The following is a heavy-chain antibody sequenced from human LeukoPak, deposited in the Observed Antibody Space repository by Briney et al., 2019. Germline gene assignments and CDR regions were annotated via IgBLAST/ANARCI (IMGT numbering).Heavy chain of an antibody. J-gene: IGHJ5*02. D-gene: IGHD3-10*01. CDR3: ARVIRGYGSGTYYDWFDP. CDR2: ISSSGNII. V-gene: IGHV3-48*03. CDR1: GFTFSSYE. Sequence: GGSLRLSCAASGFTFSSYEMTWVRQAPGKGLEWVSHISSSGNIIHYADSVKGRFTISRDNAKNSLYLQMYSLRAEDTAIYYCARVIRGYGSGTYYDWFDPWGQGTLVIVSS.